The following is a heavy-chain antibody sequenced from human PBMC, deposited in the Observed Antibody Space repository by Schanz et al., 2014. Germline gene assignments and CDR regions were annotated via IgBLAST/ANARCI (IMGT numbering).Heavy chain of an antibody. CDR2: ISGSGGST. Sequence: EGQLLESGGGLIQPGGSLRLSCAASGFTFSSYAMSWVRQAPGKGLEWVSAISGSGGSTYYADSVKGRFTISRDNSKNTLYLQMNSLRAEDTAMYYCARRASRSRVGCPFDSWGQGTLVTVSS. V-gene: IGHV3-23*01. CDR1: GFTFSSYA. D-gene: IGHD2-15*01. J-gene: IGHJ4*02. CDR3: ARRASRSRVGCPFDS.